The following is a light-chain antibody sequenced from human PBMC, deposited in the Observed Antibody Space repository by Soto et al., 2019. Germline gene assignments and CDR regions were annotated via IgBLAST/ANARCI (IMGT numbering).Light chain of an antibody. CDR2: DVS. J-gene: IGLJ1*01. CDR3: SSYTSSNTYV. CDR1: ISDVSGYNF. V-gene: IGLV2-14*03. Sequence: QSAVSQPASVCRSRGQSITISRPETISDVSGYNFVSWYQQYPGEAPKLMIYDVSNRPSGVSNRFSGSKSGNTASLTISGLQAEDEADYYCSSYTSSNTYVFGTGTKVTVL.